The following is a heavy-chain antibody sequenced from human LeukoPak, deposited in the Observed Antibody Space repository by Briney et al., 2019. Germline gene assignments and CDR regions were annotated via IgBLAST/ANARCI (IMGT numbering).Heavy chain of an antibody. D-gene: IGHD5-18*01. J-gene: IGHJ4*02. CDR3: ARGTPWDTAMVTGLFDY. CDR1: GGTFSSYA. V-gene: IGHV1-69*13. Sequence: ASVKVSCTASGGTFSSYAISWVRQAPGQGLEWMGGIIPIFGTANYAQKFQGRVMITADESTSTAYMELSSLRSEDTAVYYCARGTPWDTAMVTGLFDYWGQGTLVTVSS. CDR2: IIPIFGTA.